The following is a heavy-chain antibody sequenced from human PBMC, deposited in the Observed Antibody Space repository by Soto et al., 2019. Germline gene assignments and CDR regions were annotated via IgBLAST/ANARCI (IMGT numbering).Heavy chain of an antibody. CDR2: IIPIFGTA. D-gene: IGHD6-13*01. V-gene: IGHV1-69*13. CDR3: ARDQQQLVLGTPRAFES. Sequence: ASVKVSCKASGGTFSSYAISWVRQAPGQGLEWMGGIIPIFGTANYAQKLQGRVTITADESTSTAYMELSSLRSEDTAVYYCARDQQQLVLGTPRAFESWGQGTLVTVSS. J-gene: IGHJ4*02. CDR1: GGTFSSYA.